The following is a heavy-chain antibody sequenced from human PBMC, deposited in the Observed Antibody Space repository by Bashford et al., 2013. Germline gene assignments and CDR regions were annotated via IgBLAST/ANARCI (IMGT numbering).Heavy chain of an antibody. CDR1: GGSISSGGYY. D-gene: IGHD4-17*01. Sequence: SSETLSLTCTVSGGSISSGGYYWSWIRQHPGKGLEWIGYIYYSGSTYYNPSLKSRVTISVDTSKNQFSLKLSSVTAADTAVYYCAREDYGDYVLDYVGPGNPGHRLL. CDR2: IYYSGST. J-gene: IGHJ4*02. CDR3: AREDYGDYVLDY. V-gene: IGHV4-31*03.